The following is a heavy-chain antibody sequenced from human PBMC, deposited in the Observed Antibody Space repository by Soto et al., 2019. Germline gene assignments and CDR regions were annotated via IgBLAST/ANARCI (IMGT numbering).Heavy chain of an antibody. CDR3: AIAPGSGSRNWFDP. Sequence: QVQLVQSGAEVKKPGASVKVSCKASGYTFTSYGISWVRQAPGQGLEWMGWRSAYNGNTNYAQKLQGRVTMTTDTSTSTAYMELRSLRSDDTDVYYCAIAPGSGSRNWFDPWCQGTLVTVSS. V-gene: IGHV1-18*01. D-gene: IGHD3-10*01. J-gene: IGHJ5*02. CDR2: RSAYNGNT. CDR1: GYTFTSYG.